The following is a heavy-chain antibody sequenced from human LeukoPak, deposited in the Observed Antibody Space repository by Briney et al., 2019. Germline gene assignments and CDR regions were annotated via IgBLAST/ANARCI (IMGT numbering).Heavy chain of an antibody. J-gene: IGHJ5*02. Sequence: GGSLRLSCAESGVSFTTDAMSWVRHEPGERREWVSPILVGGGRTYYAESEKSRFTISREKSKKTLYLQKNSLRAEDTAVCYCGIGRGDIRYCSSTRLYGIWVDPCGQGSLVTVSS. CDR3: GIGRGDIRYCSSTRLYGIWVDP. D-gene: IGHD2-2*01. V-gene: IGHV3-23*01. CDR1: GVSFTTDA. CDR2: ILVGGGRT.